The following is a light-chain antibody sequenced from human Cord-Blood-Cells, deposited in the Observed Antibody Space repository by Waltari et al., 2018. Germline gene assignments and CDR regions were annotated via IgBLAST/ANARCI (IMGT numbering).Light chain of an antibody. CDR3: QQYNSYLT. J-gene: IGKJ4*01. CDR2: KAS. V-gene: IGKV1-5*03. CDR1: QSISSW. Sequence: DIQMTQSPSTLSASVGDRFTITCRASQSISSWLAWYQQKPGKAPKLLIYKASSLESGVQSRFSGSGSGTEFTLTISSLQPDDFANYYCQQYNSYLTFGGGTKVEIK.